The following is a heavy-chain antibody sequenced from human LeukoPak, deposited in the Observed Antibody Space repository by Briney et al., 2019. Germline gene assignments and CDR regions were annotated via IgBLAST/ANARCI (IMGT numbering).Heavy chain of an antibody. CDR1: GGSFSGYY. J-gene: IGHJ4*02. CDR3: ARGFSGAYYYGSGRSLVLFDY. V-gene: IGHV4-34*01. CDR2: INHSGST. D-gene: IGHD3-10*01. Sequence: PSETPSLTCAVYGGSFSGYYWSWIRQPPGKGLEWIGEINHSGSTNYNPSLKSRVTISVDTSKNQFSLKLSSVTAADTAVYYCARGFSGAYYYGSGRSLVLFDYWGQGTLVTVSS.